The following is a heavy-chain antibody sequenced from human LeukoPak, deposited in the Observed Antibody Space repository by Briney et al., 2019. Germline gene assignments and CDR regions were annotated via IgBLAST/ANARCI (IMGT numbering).Heavy chain of an antibody. CDR3: ARDSSEFRSLIPH. CDR2: IIPMFGTA. J-gene: IGHJ1*01. V-gene: IGHV1-69*13. CDR1: GGTFSSYA. Sequence: SVKVSCKASGGTFSSYAISWVRQAPGRGLEWMGGIIPMFGTAKYAQKFQGRVTITADESTSTAYMELRSLRSEDTAVYYCARDSSEFRSLIPHWGQGTLVTVSS. D-gene: IGHD2-21*01.